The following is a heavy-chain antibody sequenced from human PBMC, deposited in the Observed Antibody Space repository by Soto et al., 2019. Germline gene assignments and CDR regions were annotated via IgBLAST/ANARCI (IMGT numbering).Heavy chain of an antibody. J-gene: IGHJ4*02. D-gene: IGHD2-15*01. CDR2: ISGSGGST. CDR1: GFTFSSDA. CDR3: AKYGFCCCGSCCSYFSF. Sequence: GGELRLPCAASGFTFSSDAMSWVRQAPGKGLEWVSAISGSGGSTYYADSVKGRFTISRDNSKNTLYLQMNSLRAEDTAVYYCAKYGFCCCGSCCSYFSFWGQGSLDXGSS. V-gene: IGHV3-23*01.